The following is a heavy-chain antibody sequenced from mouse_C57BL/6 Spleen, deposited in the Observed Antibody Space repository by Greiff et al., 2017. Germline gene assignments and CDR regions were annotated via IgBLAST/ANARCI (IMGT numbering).Heavy chain of an antibody. CDR2: INPNNGGT. D-gene: IGHD4-1*01. CDR3: ARDGTDYFDY. V-gene: IGHV1-26*01. CDR1: GYTFTDYY. J-gene: IGHJ2*01. Sequence: EVQLQQSGPELVKPGASVKISCKASGYTFTDYYMTWVKQSHGKSLEWIGDINPNNGGTSYNQKFKGKATLTVDKSSSTAYMELRSLTSEDSAVYYCARDGTDYFDYWGQGTTLTVSS.